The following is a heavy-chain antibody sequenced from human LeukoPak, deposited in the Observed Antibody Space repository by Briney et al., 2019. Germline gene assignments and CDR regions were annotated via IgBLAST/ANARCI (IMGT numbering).Heavy chain of an antibody. CDR2: IIPIFGTA. J-gene: IGHJ3*02. Sequence: GASVKVSCKASGGTFSSYAISWVRQAPGQGLEWMGGIIPIFGTANYAQKFQGRVTITTDESTSTAYMELSSLRSEGTAVYYCAKDPFGEFNAFDIWGQGTMVTVSS. D-gene: IGHD3-10*01. CDR1: GGTFSSYA. CDR3: AKDPFGEFNAFDI. V-gene: IGHV1-69*05.